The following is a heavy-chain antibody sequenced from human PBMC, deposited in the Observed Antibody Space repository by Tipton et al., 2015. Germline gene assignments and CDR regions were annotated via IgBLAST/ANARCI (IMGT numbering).Heavy chain of an antibody. V-gene: IGHV3-9*01. CDR3: AKGRRSLSNFFAFDM. CDR1: GFNFDEYA. CDR2: IPWSRGDI. J-gene: IGHJ3*02. D-gene: IGHD3-3*01. Sequence: SLRLSCVGSGFNFDEYAMHWVRQAPGKGLEWVSGIPWSRGDIVYAGSVKGRFTISRDNSKNSLYLQMNSLRPAGTALYYCAKGRRSLSNFFAFDMWGHGAMVTVSS.